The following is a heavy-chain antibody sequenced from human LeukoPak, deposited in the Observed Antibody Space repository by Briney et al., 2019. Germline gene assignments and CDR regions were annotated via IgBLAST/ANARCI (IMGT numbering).Heavy chain of an antibody. J-gene: IGHJ4*02. CDR3: AKIAARDTGEGY. V-gene: IGHV1-46*01. D-gene: IGHD6-6*01. CDR1: GYTFTSNY. CDR2: INPSGDST. Sequence: ASVKVSCKASGYTFTSNYIHWVRQAPGQGLEWMGVINPSGDSTSYAPNFQGRVTVTRDTSTSTVYMELSSLRSEDTAIYYCAKIAARDTGEGYWGQGTLVTVSS.